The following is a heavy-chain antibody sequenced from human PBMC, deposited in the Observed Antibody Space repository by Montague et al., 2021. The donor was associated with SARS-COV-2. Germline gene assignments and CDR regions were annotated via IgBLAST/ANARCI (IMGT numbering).Heavy chain of an antibody. CDR1: GFTFSSYE. J-gene: IGHJ6*02. D-gene: IGHD3-3*01. CDR2: ISSSGSTL. V-gene: IGHV3-48*03. CDR3: ARDYSITIFGVVFYYGMDV. Sequence: SLRLSCAASGFTFSSYEMNWVRQAPGKGLEWVSYISSSGSTLYYADSVXGCFTISRDNAKKSLYLQMNSLRAEDTAVYYCARDYSITIFGVVFYYGMDVWGQGTTVTVSS.